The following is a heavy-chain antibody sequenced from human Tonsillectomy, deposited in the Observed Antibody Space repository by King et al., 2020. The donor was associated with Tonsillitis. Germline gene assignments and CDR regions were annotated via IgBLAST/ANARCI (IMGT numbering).Heavy chain of an antibody. CDR2: IKQDGSET. CDR1: GFTFDTYW. Sequence: VQLVESGGGLVQPGGSLRLSCAASGFTFDTYWMNWVRQAPGKGLEWVANIKQDGSETYYGDSVGGRFTVSRDNARNSLSLQMNSLRAEDTAVYFCAGGNGWLITAWGQGTLVTVSS. D-gene: IGHD3-22*01. CDR3: AGGNGWLITA. J-gene: IGHJ5*02. V-gene: IGHV3-7*03.